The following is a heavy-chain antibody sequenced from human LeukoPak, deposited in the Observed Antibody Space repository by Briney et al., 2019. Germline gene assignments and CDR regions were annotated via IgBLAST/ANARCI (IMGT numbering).Heavy chain of an antibody. CDR3: ARDRSYYYDSSGYYYFDY. J-gene: IGHJ4*02. Sequence: ASVKVSCKASGYTFTSYGISWVRQAPGQGLGWMGWISAYNGNTNYAQKLQGRVTMTTDTSTSTAYMELRSLRSDDTAVYYCARDRSYYYDSSGYYYFDYWGQGTPVTVSS. V-gene: IGHV1-18*01. CDR2: ISAYNGNT. CDR1: GYTFTSYG. D-gene: IGHD3-22*01.